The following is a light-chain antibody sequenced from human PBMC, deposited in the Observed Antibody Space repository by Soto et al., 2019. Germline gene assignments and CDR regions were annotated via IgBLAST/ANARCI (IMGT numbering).Light chain of an antibody. J-gene: IGKJ4*01. Sequence: EIVLTQSPGTLSLSPGERVTLSCRASQAVNNNYLAWYQQIPGQAPRLLIYGASNRATGIPGRFGGSWSGTDFPLTISRLEHEDFAMYYCQQYGSSPVTFGGGTKVDIK. V-gene: IGKV3-20*01. CDR1: QAVNNNY. CDR2: GAS. CDR3: QQYGSSPVT.